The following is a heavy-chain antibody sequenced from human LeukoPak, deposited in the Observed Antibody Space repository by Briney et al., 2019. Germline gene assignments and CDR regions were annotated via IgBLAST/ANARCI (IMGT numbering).Heavy chain of an antibody. J-gene: IGHJ4*02. CDR1: GFTFSSYS. CDR3: ARGVVDLAY. V-gene: IGHV3-48*01. Sequence: GGSLRLSCAASGFTFSSYSMNWVRQAPGKGLEWVSHITASGTAMFYADSVKGRFTISRDNAKNSLYLQMNSLRAEDTAVYYCARGVVDLAYWGQGTLVTVSS. CDR2: ITASGTAM. D-gene: IGHD5-24*01.